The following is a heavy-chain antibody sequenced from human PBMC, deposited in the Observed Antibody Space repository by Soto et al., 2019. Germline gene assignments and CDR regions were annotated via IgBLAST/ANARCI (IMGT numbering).Heavy chain of an antibody. CDR1: GGTFNNYP. J-gene: IGHJ6*02. V-gene: IGHV1-69*01. Sequence: QVQLVQSGAEVKKPASSVKVSCKASGGTFNNYPIPWVRQAPGEGLEWMGGSIPIFGTANYAQNFKGRVTISVDESTSTAYMELSSLRSEDTAVYYCARGRGYSGDDHYYYFDMDVWGQGTTVTVSS. CDR3: ARGRGYSGDDHYYYFDMDV. CDR2: SIPIFGTA. D-gene: IGHD5-12*01.